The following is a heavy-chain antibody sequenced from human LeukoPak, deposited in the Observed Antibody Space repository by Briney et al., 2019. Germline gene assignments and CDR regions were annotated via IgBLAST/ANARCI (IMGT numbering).Heavy chain of an antibody. V-gene: IGHV4-34*01. Sequence: SETLSLTCAVYGGPFSGYYWSWIRQPPGKGLEWIGEINHSGSTNYNPSLKSRVTISVDTSKNQFSLKLSSVTAADTAVYYCARIFTMIVVVPTPYGMDVWGQGTTVTVSS. CDR1: GGPFSGYY. J-gene: IGHJ6*02. CDR2: INHSGST. D-gene: IGHD3-22*01. CDR3: ARIFTMIVVVPTPYGMDV.